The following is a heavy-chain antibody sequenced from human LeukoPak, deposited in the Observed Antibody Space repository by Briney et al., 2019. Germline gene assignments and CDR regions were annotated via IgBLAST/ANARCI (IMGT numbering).Heavy chain of an antibody. CDR1: GGSISSSSYY. D-gene: IGHD6-13*01. CDR3: ARDNLREQQLVPGYYFDY. J-gene: IGHJ4*02. Sequence: PSETLSLTCTVSGGSISSSSYYWGWIRQPPGKGLEWIGSIYYSGSTYYNPSLKSRVTISVDTSKNQFSLKLSSVTAADTAVYYCARDNLREQQLVPGYYFDYWGQGTLVTVSS. V-gene: IGHV4-39*07. CDR2: IYYSGST.